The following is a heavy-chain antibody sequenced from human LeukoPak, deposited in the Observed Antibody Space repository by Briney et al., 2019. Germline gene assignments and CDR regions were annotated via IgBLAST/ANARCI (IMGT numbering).Heavy chain of an antibody. D-gene: IGHD3-3*01. V-gene: IGHV4-61*02. CDR3: AREWSRNLDY. J-gene: IGHJ4*02. Sequence: SQTLSLTCTVSGGSISSGSYYWSWIRQPAGKGLEWIGRIYTSGSTNYNPSLKSRVTISVDTSKNQFSLKLSSVTAADTAVYYCAREWSRNLDYWGQGTLVTVSS. CDR1: GGSISSGSYY. CDR2: IYTSGST.